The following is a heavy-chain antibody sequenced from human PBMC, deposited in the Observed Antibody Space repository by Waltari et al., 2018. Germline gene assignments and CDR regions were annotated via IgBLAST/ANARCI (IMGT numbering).Heavy chain of an antibody. CDR2: IYSGGST. CDR1: GFIVSSNY. CDR3: ARWQQWPVRAFDY. Sequence: EVQLVESGGGLIQPGGYLSRSCSASGFIVSSNYLGWGRQAPGRGLEWVSLIYSGGSTYYADSVKGRFTISRDNSKNTLYLQMDSLSVEDTAVYYCARWQQWPVRAFDYWGQGTLATVSS. J-gene: IGHJ4*02. D-gene: IGHD6-19*01. V-gene: IGHV3-53*01.